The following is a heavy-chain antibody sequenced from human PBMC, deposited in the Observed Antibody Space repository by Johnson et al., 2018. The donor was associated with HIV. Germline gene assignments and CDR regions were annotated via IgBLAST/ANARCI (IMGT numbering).Heavy chain of an antibody. CDR2: ISWNSGSI. Sequence: EWVSGISWNSGSIGYADSVKGRFTISRDNAKNSLYLQMNSLRAEDTALYYCARRSSYDAFDIWGQGTMVTVSS. V-gene: IGHV3-9*01. J-gene: IGHJ3*02. CDR3: ARRSSYDAFDI.